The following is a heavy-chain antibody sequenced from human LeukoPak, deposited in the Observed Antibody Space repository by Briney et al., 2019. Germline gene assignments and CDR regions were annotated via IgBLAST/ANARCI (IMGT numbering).Heavy chain of an antibody. D-gene: IGHD5-18*01. J-gene: IGHJ4*02. Sequence: SETLSLTCTVSGVSISTSNHYWAWIRQPPGKGLEWIGYIYYSGSTNYNPSLKSRVTISVDTSKNQFSLKLSSVTAADTAVYYCARDKPGYSYGDYDYWGQGTLVTVSS. CDR2: IYYSGST. CDR3: ARDKPGYSYGDYDY. CDR1: GVSISTSNHY. V-gene: IGHV4-61*01.